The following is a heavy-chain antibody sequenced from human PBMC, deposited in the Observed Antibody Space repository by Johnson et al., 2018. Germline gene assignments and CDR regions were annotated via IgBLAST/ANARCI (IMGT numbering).Heavy chain of an antibody. V-gene: IGHV3-13*01. Sequence: EVQLVETGGGVVQPGRSLRLSCAASGFTFSSYGMHWVRQATGKGLEWVSAIGTAGDTYYPGSVKGRFTISRENAKNSLYLQMNSLRAEDTAVYYCARVTLGYYYMDVWGKGTTVTVS. CDR3: ARVTLGYYYMDV. D-gene: IGHD7-27*01. J-gene: IGHJ6*03. CDR1: GFTFSSYG. CDR2: IGTAGDT.